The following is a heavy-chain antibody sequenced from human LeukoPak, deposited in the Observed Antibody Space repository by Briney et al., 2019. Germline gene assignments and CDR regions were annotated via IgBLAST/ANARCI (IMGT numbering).Heavy chain of an antibody. CDR3: AKDLVETEPFDY. D-gene: IGHD1-1*01. Sequence: GGSLRLSCAASGFTFSDHYMDWVRQAPGKGLEWVSAISGSGGSTYYADSVKGRFTISRDNSKNTLYLQMNSLRAEDTAVYYCAKDLVETEPFDYWGQGTLVTVSS. CDR1: GFTFSDHY. J-gene: IGHJ4*02. V-gene: IGHV3-23*01. CDR2: ISGSGGST.